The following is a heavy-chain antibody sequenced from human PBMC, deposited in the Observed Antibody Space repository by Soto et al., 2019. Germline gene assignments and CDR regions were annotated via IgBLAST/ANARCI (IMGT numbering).Heavy chain of an antibody. D-gene: IGHD3-16*01. J-gene: IGHJ5*01. CDR3: ATDPGGPPLNRFDS. Sequence: PSETLSLTCTVSGGSITSSEYYWAWIRQPPGKGLQFVGTIYYSGSSYSNPSLKSRLSMSVDTSKNQFSLTMKSVTAADTGVYYCATDPGGPPLNRFDSWGHGTLVTVSS. CDR1: GGSITSSEYY. CDR2: IYYSGSS. V-gene: IGHV4-39*02.